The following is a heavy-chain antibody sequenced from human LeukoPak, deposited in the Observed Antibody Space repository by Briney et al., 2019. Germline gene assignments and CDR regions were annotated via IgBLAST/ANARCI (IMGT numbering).Heavy chain of an antibody. CDR3: ARPETQYSSGLDGFDI. CDR1: GFTFSTYW. D-gene: IGHD6-19*01. CDR2: INSDGSRT. Sequence: GGSLRLSCAASGFTFSTYWMHWVRQAPGKGLVWVTPINSDGSRTTYADSVKGRFTISRDNAKNTLYLQMNSLRTEDTAVYYCARPETQYSSGLDGFDIWGQGTMVTVSS. V-gene: IGHV3-74*01. J-gene: IGHJ3*02.